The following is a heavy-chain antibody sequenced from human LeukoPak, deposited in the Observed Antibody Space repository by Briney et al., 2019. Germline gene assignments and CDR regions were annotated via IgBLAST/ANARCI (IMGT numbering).Heavy chain of an antibody. CDR2: INPSGGST. CDR1: GYTFTSYY. J-gene: IGHJ5*02. Sequence: ASVKVSCKASGYTFTSYYMHWVRQAPGQGLEWMGIINPSGGSTSYAQKFQGRVTMTRDTSTSTVYMELSSLRSEDTAVYYCAIPYYDFWSGYYEYNWFDPWGQGTLVTVSS. D-gene: IGHD3-3*01. V-gene: IGHV1-46*01. CDR3: AIPYYDFWSGYYEYNWFDP.